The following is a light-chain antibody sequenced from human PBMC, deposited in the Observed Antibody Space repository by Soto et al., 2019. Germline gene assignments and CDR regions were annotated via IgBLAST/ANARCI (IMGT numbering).Light chain of an antibody. CDR3: QSYGSSMWV. CDR2: EYN. V-gene: IGLV6-57*01. Sequence: NFMLTQPHSVSASPGKTVTISCTRSSGSIASNYVQWYQQRPGSSPTTVIYEYNQRPSGVPDRFSGSIDSSSTSASLTISGLKTEDEADYYCQSYGSSMWVFGGGTKLTVL. J-gene: IGLJ3*02. CDR1: SGSIASNY.